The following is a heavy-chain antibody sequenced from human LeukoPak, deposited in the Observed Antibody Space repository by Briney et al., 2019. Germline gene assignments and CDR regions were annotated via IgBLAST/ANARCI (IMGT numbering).Heavy chain of an antibody. Sequence: SRTLSLTCAVSGVSISSSNWWSWVRQPPGKGLEWIGEIYHSGSTNYNPSLKSRVTISVDKSKNQFSLKLSSVTAADTAVYYCASRGYGDYATYFDYWGQGTLVTVSS. CDR3: ASRGYGDYATYFDY. CDR2: IYHSGST. D-gene: IGHD4-17*01. CDR1: GVSISSSNW. V-gene: IGHV4-4*02. J-gene: IGHJ4*02.